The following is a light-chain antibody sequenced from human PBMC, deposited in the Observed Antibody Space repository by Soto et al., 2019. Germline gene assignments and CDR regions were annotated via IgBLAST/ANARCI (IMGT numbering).Light chain of an antibody. Sequence: DIVLTQSPDSLSLSPGAAVPLSCRARQDVASVYLTWYQQKPGQAPRLVIHGASTRATGIPARFSGSGSGTEFTPTISSLQPDDFATYYCQQFNNYPRTFGQGTRLEIK. CDR1: QDVASVY. CDR2: GAS. CDR3: QQFNNYPRT. V-gene: IGKV3-15*01. J-gene: IGKJ5*01.